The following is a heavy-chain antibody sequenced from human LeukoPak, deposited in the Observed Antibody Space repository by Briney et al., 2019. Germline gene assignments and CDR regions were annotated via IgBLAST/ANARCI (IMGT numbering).Heavy chain of an antibody. CDR1: GFTFSSFS. Sequence: TGGSLRLSCAASGFTFSSFSMIWVRQAPGKGLEWVSSTSSSSAYTFYAESGKGRFTISRDNAKNTLYLQMNSLRAEDTAVYYCARLGSQGGVAALDYWGQGTLVTVSS. CDR2: TSSSSAYT. CDR3: ARLGSQGGVAALDY. V-gene: IGHV3-21*01. D-gene: IGHD6-25*01. J-gene: IGHJ4*02.